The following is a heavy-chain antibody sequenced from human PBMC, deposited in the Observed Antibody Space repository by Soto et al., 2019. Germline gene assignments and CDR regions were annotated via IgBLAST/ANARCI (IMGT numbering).Heavy chain of an antibody. CDR2: IYYSGST. CDR1: GYSISSSSYY. V-gene: IGHV4-39*01. Sequence: SETLSLTCTFSGYSISSSSYYWDWIRQPPGKGLEWIGSIYYSGSTYYNPSLKSRVTISVDTSKNQFSLKLSSVTAADTAVYYCARHVVMVYAKRYGMDVWGQGTTVTVSS. D-gene: IGHD2-8*01. CDR3: ARHVVMVYAKRYGMDV. J-gene: IGHJ6*02.